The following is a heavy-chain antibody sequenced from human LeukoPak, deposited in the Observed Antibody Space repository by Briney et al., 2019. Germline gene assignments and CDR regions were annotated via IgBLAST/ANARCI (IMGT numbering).Heavy chain of an antibody. D-gene: IGHD3-22*01. Sequence: SSETLSLTCTVSGGSISSSSYYWGWIRQPPGKGLEWIGSIYYSGSTYYNPSLKSRVTISVDTSKNQFSLKLSSVTAADTAVYYCARGRRDYYDSSGYHTFDYWGQGTLVTVSS. J-gene: IGHJ4*02. CDR1: GGSISSSSYY. V-gene: IGHV4-39*07. CDR2: IYYSGST. CDR3: ARGRRDYYDSSGYHTFDY.